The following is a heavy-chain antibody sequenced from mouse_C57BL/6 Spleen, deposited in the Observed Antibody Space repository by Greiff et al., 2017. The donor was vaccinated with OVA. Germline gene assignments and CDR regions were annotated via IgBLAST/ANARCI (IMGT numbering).Heavy chain of an antibody. Sequence: QVHVKQSGAELERPGASVKLSCKASGYTFTDYYINWVKQRPGQGLEWIARIYPGSGNTYYNEKFKGKATLTAEKSSSTAYMQLSSLTSEDSAVYFCALIYYGRAWFAYWGQGTLVTVSA. CDR2: IYPGSGNT. CDR3: ALIYYGRAWFAY. D-gene: IGHD2-1*01. CDR1: GYTFTDYY. J-gene: IGHJ3*01. V-gene: IGHV1-76*01.